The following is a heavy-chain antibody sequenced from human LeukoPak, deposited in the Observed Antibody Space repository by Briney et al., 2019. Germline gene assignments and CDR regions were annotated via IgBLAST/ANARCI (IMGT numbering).Heavy chain of an antibody. D-gene: IGHD2-2*01. J-gene: IGHJ4*02. CDR3: ARVSTSFFLLDY. Sequence: GSLRLSCAASGFTFDDYGMSWVRQAPGKGLEWVSGINWNGGSTGYADSVKGRFTISRDNAKNSLYLQMNSLRAEDTALYYCARVSTSFFLLDYWGQETLVTVSS. V-gene: IGHV3-20*04. CDR2: INWNGGST. CDR1: GFTFDDYG.